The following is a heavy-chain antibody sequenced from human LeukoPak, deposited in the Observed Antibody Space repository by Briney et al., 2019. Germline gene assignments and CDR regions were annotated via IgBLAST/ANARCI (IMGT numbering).Heavy chain of an antibody. D-gene: IGHD4/OR15-4a*01. V-gene: IGHV3-30*04. CDR1: GFTFSSYA. CDR2: ISYDGSNK. Sequence: GRSLRLSCAASGFTFSSYAMHWVRQAPGKGLEWVAVISYDGSNKYYADSVKGRFTISRDNSENTLFLQMNSLRADDTAVYFCARNRPAGYDYDYGFELQHWGQGTLVTVSS. CDR3: ARNRPAGYDYDYGFELQH. J-gene: IGHJ1*01.